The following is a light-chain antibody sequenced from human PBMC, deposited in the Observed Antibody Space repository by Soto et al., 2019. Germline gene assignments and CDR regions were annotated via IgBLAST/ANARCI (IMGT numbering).Light chain of an antibody. J-gene: IGKJ5*01. Sequence: EIVLTQSPDNLSVSPGESATLSCRASQSVGPNLVWYQQKFGQAPRLLIYGVPTRATGVPARFSGSGSGTDFTLKITRVEAEDVGIYYCMQSLQTPRHFGQGTRLAIK. CDR3: MQSLQTPRH. CDR2: GVP. V-gene: IGKV3-15*01. CDR1: QSVGPN.